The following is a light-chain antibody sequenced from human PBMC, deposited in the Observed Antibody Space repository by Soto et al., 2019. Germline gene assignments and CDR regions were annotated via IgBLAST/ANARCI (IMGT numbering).Light chain of an antibody. V-gene: IGLV2-23*01. CDR3: CSYADSTTWV. J-gene: IGLJ1*01. CDR1: NSDVGSYNL. Sequence: QPVLTKPASVSGSPGQSITISCTGTNSDVGSYNLVSWYQQNPGKAPKLIIYEGSKRPSGISNRFSGSKSGNTASLTISGLQAEDESDYYCCSYADSTTWVFGTGTKVTVL. CDR2: EGS.